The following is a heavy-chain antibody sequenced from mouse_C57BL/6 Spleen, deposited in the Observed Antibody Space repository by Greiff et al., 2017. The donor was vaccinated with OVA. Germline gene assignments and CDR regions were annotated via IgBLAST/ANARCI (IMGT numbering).Heavy chain of an antibody. J-gene: IGHJ4*01. CDR2: IWSDGST. V-gene: IGHV2-6-1*01. D-gene: IGHD3-1*01. CDR1: GFSLTSYG. Sequence: QVQLKESGPGLVAPSQSLSITCTVSGFSLTSYGVHWVRQPPGKGLEWLVVIWSDGSTTYNSALKSRLSISKDNSKSQVFLKMNSLQTDDTAMYYCARQGGGPPGLYAMDDWGQGTSVTVSS. CDR3: ARQGGGPPGLYAMDD.